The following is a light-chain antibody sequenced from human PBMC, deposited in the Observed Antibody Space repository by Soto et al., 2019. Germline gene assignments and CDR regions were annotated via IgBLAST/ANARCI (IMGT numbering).Light chain of an antibody. CDR2: EVY. CDR3: SSFAGNNIYYV. CDR1: SNDVGDYNY. V-gene: IGLV2-8*01. Sequence: QSALTQPPSASGSPGQSVTISCTGTSNDVGDYNYVSWYQQHPGKAPKLIIYEVYRRPSGVPDRFSGSKAGNTASLTVSGLRSEDEADYYCSSFAGNNIYYVFGTGTKLT. J-gene: IGLJ1*01.